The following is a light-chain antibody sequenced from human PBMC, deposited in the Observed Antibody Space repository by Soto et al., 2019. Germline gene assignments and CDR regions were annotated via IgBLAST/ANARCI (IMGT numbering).Light chain of an antibody. J-gene: IGKJ1*01. CDR2: DAS. CDR1: QSVNSN. V-gene: IGKV3-15*01. Sequence: EIVMTQSPATLSVSPGERATLTCRASQSVNSNLSGYQQKHGRAPRLPIYDASTRATGIPARFSGSGSGTEFTLTISSLQSEDFAVYYRQQYNTWWTFGQGTKVDI. CDR3: QQYNTWWT.